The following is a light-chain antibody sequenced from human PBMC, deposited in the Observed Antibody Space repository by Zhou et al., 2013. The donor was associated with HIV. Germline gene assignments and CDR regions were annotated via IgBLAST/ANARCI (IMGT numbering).Light chain of an antibody. CDR2: DVA. CDR1: SSDVGNFNS. V-gene: IGLV2-14*03. CDR3: TSFTSGTTLFV. J-gene: IGLJ1*01. Sequence: QSALTQPASVSGSPGQSITISCTGISSDVGNFNSISWYQRHPGKAPKLMIYDVANRPSGVSNRFSGSKSGNTASLTISGLQADDEADYYCTSFTSGTTLFVFGTGTKVTVL.